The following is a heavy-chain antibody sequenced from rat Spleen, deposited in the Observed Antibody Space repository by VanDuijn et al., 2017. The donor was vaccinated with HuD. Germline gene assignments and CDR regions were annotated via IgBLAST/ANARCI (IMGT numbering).Heavy chain of an antibody. CDR1: GFTFSNYG. CDR3: ARRHYGYTDYFDY. J-gene: IGHJ2*01. CDR2: ISTGGGNT. V-gene: IGHV5S13*01. D-gene: IGHD1-6*01. Sequence: EVQLVESGGGLVQPGRSLKLSCAASGFTFSNYGMAWVRQAPTKGLEWIASISTGGGNTYYRDSVKGRFTISRDNAKSTLSLQMDSLRSEDTATYYCARRHYGYTDYFDYWGQGVMVTVSS.